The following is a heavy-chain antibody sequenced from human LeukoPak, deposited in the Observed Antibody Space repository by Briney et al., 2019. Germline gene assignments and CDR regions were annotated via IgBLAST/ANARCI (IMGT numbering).Heavy chain of an antibody. CDR2: IIPIFGTA. J-gene: IGHJ6*02. CDR3: ASTRLRGPRYGMDV. CDR1: GGTFSSYA. Sequence: GASVKVSCKASGGTFSSYAISWVRQAPGQGLGWMGGIIPIFGTANYAQKFQGSVTITADESTSTAYMELSSLRSEDTAVYYCASTRLRGPRYGMDVWGQGTTVTVSS. D-gene: IGHD4-17*01. V-gene: IGHV1-69*01.